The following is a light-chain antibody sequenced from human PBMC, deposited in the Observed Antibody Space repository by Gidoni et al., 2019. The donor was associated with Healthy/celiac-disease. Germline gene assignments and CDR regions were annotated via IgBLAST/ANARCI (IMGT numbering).Light chain of an antibody. J-gene: IGKJ4*01. V-gene: IGKV3-15*01. CDR3: QQYNNWPALT. CDR2: GAS. Sequence: EIVMTQSPATLSVSPGERATLSCRASQRVSSNLACYQQKPGQAPRLLIYGASTSATGIPARFSGSGSWTEFTLTISSLQSEDFAVYYCQQYNNWPALTFGGGTKVEIK. CDR1: QRVSSN.